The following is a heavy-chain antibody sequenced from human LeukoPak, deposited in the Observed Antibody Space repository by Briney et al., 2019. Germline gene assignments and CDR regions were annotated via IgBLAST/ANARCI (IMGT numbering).Heavy chain of an antibody. CDR2: INPNSGGT. J-gene: IGHJ3*02. CDR3: ARDRLWTNAFDI. V-gene: IGHV1-2*02. Sequence: ASVKVSCKASRYTFTGYYMHWVRQAPGQGLEWMGWINPNSGGTNYAQKFQGRVTMTRDTSISTAYMELSRLRSDDTAVYYCARDRLWTNAFDIWGQGTMVTVSS. CDR1: RYTFTGYY. D-gene: IGHD3/OR15-3a*01.